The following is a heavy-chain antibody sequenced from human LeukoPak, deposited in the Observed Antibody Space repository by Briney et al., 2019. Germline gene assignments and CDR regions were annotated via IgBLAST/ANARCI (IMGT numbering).Heavy chain of an antibody. CDR1: GFTFGDFY. J-gene: IGHJ4*02. D-gene: IGHD6-13*01. CDR3: ARGRAAGLPFDY. CDR2: MSGSGDNI. Sequence: PGGSLRLSCAASGFTFGDFYMTWMRQAPGKGLECVSYMSGSGDNIHYADSVKGRFSISRDNTKNLLYLQMTGLRADDTAVYYCARGRAAGLPFDYWGQGTLVTVSS. V-gene: IGHV3-11*01.